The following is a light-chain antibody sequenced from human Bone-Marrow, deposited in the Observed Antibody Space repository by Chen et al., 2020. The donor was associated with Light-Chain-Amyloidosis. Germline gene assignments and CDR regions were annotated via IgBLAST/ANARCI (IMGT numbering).Light chain of an antibody. Sequence: EVVMTQSPATLSVSPGERVTLSCRASQTISSNYLTWYQQKFGQAPRLIIYGSSSRATGIPDRFTGSGSGTDFTLTINRLEPEDFAMYYCQQYATSPLTFGGGTKVEIK. CDR2: GSS. CDR3: QQYATSPLT. J-gene: IGKJ4*01. V-gene: IGKV3-20*01. CDR1: QTISSNY.